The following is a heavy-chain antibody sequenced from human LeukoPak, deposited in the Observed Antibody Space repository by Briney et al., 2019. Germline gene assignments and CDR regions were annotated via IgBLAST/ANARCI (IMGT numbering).Heavy chain of an antibody. CDR1: GGSFSGSY. J-gene: IGHJ5*02. D-gene: IGHD3-3*01. CDR3: ARLPSITIFGVVIAPFRGWFDP. V-gene: IGHV4-34*01. Sequence: SETLSLTCAVYGGSFSGSYWSWIRQPPGKGLEWIGEINHSGSTNYNPSLKSRVTISVATSRNQFTLKRSSVTAANTAVYYCARLPSITIFGVVIAPFRGWFDPWGQGTLVTVSS. CDR2: INHSGST.